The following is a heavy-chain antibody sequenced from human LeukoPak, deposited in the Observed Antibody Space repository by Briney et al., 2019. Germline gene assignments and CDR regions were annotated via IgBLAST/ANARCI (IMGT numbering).Heavy chain of an antibody. J-gene: IGHJ4*02. CDR3: ARSRGYFDY. Sequence: SETLSLTCTVSGGSISSYYWSWIRQPPGKGLEWIGYIYYSGSTNYNPSLKSRVIISVDTSKNQFSLKLSSVTAADTAVYYCARSRGYFDYWGQGTLVTVSS. V-gene: IGHV4-59*01. D-gene: IGHD5/OR15-5a*01. CDR2: IYYSGST. CDR1: GGSISSYY.